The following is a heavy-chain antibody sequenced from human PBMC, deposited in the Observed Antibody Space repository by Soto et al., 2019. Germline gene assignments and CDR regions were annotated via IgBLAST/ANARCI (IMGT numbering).Heavy chain of an antibody. J-gene: IGHJ4*02. CDR2: ISYDGSNK. D-gene: IGHD6-19*01. CDR3: AGAAGSSSGWEDY. CDR1: VFTFSSYA. Sequence: GGSLRISCATSVFTFSSYAMHWVRQAPDKGLEWVAVISYDGSNKYYADSVKGRFTISRDNSKNTLYLQMNSLRAEDTAVYYCAGAAGSSSGWEDYWGQGTMVTVSS. V-gene: IGHV3-30-3*01.